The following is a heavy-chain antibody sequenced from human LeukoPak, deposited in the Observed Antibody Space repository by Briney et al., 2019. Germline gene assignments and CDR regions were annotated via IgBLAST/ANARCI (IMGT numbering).Heavy chain of an antibody. J-gene: IGHJ4*02. D-gene: IGHD1-26*01. CDR3: ARGESGSFDY. V-gene: IGHV3-48*04. CDR2: ISSSSSTI. Sequence: GGSLRLSCAASGFTFSSYAMHWVRQAPGKGLEWVSYISSSSSTIYYADSVKGRFTISRDNAKNSLYLQMNSLRAEDTAVYYCARGESGSFDYWGQGTLVTVSS. CDR1: GFTFSSYA.